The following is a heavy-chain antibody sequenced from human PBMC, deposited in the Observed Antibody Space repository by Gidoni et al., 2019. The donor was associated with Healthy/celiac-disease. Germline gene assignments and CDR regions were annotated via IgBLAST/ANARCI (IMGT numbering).Heavy chain of an antibody. D-gene: IGHD6-13*01. J-gene: IGHJ2*01. CDR2: IYYSGST. V-gene: IGHV4-59*08. CDR3: ARPRDSSSWYWYFDL. Sequence: QVQLQESGPGLVKPSETLSLTCTVSGGPLSSYYWSWIRQPPGKGLEWIGYIYYSGSTNYNPSLKSRVTISVDTSKNQFSLKLSSVTAADTAVYYCARPRDSSSWYWYFDLWGRGTLVTVSS. CDR1: GGPLSSYY.